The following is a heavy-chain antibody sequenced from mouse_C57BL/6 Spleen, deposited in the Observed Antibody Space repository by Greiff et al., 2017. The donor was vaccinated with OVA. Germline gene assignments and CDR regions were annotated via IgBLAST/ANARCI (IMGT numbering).Heavy chain of an antibody. D-gene: IGHD4-1*01. V-gene: IGHV1-54*01. J-gene: IGHJ2*01. CDR2: INPGSGGT. CDR1: GYAFTNYL. CDR3: ARYGTGPDY. Sequence: QVQLKESGAELVRPGTSVKVSCKASGYAFTNYLIEWVKQRPGQGLEWIGVINPGSGGTNYNEKFKGKATLTAEKSSSTAYMQLSSLTSEDSAVYFCARYGTGPDYWGQGTTLTVSS.